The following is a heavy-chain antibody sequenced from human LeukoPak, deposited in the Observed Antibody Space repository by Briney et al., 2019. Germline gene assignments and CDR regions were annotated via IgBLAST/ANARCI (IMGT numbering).Heavy chain of an antibody. CDR3: ATSRSFDY. CDR2: IKQDGSEK. Sequence: GGSLRLSCAASGFTFSTYAMSWARQAPGKGLEWVANIKQDGSEKYYVDSVKSRFTISRDNAKSSLFLQMNSLRAEDTAVYYCATSRSFDYWGQGTLVTVSS. CDR1: GFTFSTYA. J-gene: IGHJ4*02. V-gene: IGHV3-7*03.